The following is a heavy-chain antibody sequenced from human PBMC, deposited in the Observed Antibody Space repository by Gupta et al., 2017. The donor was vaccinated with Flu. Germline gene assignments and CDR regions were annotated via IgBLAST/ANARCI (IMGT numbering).Heavy chain of an antibody. Sequence: EQSGAEVKKPGASVKVSCKASGYRFTSHGVSWVRQAPGQGLEWMGWISGYNGDTSYAQNLQGRVTMTTDTSTSTAYMELRSLRSDDTAVYYCARDGCYSDGSGTMKNYDYYGMDVWGQGTTVTVSS. CDR1: GYRFTSHG. CDR3: ARDGCYSDGSGTMKNYDYYGMDV. V-gene: IGHV1-18*01. D-gene: IGHD3-10*01. J-gene: IGHJ6*02. CDR2: ISGYNGDT.